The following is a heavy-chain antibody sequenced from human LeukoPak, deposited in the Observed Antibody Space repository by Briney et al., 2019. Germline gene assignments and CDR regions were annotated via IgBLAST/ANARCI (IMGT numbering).Heavy chain of an antibody. CDR3: AGGITGGDF. D-gene: IGHD1-14*01. J-gene: IGHJ4*02. Sequence: EASVKVSCKASGYTFTGYYIHWVRQAPGQGLEWMGWINPSGGGTNYAQKFQGRVTMTRDTSISTAYMELNRLTFDDTALYYCAGGITGGDFWGQGTLVTVSS. CDR1: GYTFTGYY. V-gene: IGHV1-2*02. CDR2: INPSGGGT.